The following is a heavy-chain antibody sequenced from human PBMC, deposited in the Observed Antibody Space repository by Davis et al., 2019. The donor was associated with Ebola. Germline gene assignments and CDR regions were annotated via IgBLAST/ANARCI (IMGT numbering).Heavy chain of an antibody. CDR2: ISPNTGAT. CDR3: ARDDYTNGWYIDS. CDR1: GYTFTGYY. V-gene: IGHV1-2*02. Sequence: ASVTVSCKASGYTFTGYYMHWVRQAPGQGLEWMGWISPNTGATNYAQKFQGRVTLTRDTSISTAYMELSRLRSDDTAVYYCARDDYTNGWYIDSWGQGTLVTVSS. D-gene: IGHD6-19*01. J-gene: IGHJ4*02.